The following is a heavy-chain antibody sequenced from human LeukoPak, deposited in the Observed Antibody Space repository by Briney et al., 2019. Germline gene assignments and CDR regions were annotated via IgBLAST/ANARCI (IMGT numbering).Heavy chain of an antibody. CDR2: IYYSGST. CDR3: AREPRAARYGLWEYYFDY. Sequence: PSETLSLTCTVSGGSISSSSYYWGWIRQPPGKGLEWIGSIYYSGSTNYNPSLKSRVTISVDTSKNQFSLKLSSVTAADTAVYYCAREPRAARYGLWEYYFDYWGQGTLVTVSS. J-gene: IGHJ4*02. CDR1: GGSISSSSYY. V-gene: IGHV4-39*07. D-gene: IGHD6-6*01.